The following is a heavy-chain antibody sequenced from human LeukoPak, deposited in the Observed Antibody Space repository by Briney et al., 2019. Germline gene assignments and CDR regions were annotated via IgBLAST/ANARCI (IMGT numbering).Heavy chain of an antibody. V-gene: IGHV4-31*03. CDR1: GGSISNGGYY. CDR2: IYYSGST. CDR3: ARGRWLVNY. D-gene: IGHD6-19*01. Sequence: SETLSLTCTVSGGSISNGGYYWHWIRQHPGKGLEWIGYIYYSGSTYYNPSLKSRVTISIDTSKNQFSLKLRSVTAADTAVYYCARGRWLVNYWGQGTLVTVSS. J-gene: IGHJ4*02.